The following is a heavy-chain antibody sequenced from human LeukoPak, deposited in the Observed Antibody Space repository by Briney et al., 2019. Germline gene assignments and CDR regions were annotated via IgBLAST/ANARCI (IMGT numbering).Heavy chain of an antibody. Sequence: GGSLRLSCAASGFTFSSYGMHWVRQAPGKGLEWVAVIWYDGSNNYYADSVKGRFTISRDNSKNTLYLQMNSLRAEDTAVYYCANIGYSSGWCYFDYWGQGTLVTVSS. J-gene: IGHJ4*02. CDR3: ANIGYSSGWCYFDY. D-gene: IGHD6-19*01. V-gene: IGHV3-33*06. CDR1: GFTFSSYG. CDR2: IWYDGSNN.